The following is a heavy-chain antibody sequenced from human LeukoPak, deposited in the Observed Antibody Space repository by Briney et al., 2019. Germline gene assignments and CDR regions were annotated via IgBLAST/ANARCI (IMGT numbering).Heavy chain of an antibody. J-gene: IGHJ4*02. CDR3: GKHDSASDY. CDR2: TRSDGSDQ. CDR1: GFIFSSYG. V-gene: IGHV3-30*02. Sequence: GGSLRLSCVASGFIFSSYGMHWVRQAPGKGLEWVAFTRSDGSDQYHTDSVKGRFTISRDNSKNTLYLQMNSLRAEDTAVYYCGKHDSASDYWGQGTLVTVSS. D-gene: IGHD1-26*01.